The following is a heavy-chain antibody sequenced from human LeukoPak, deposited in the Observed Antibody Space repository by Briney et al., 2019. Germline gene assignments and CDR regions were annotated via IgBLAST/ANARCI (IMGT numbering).Heavy chain of an antibody. D-gene: IGHD2-21*01. J-gene: IGHJ4*02. CDR1: GYTFSHYV. CDR3: ARSGPKDWALDY. Sequence: GASVKVSCKASGYTFSHYVIAWVRQAPGQGLEWMGWISVYNGNTFYAQNLQGRVTMTTDTSTSTAYMELRSLRSDDTAVYYRARSGPKDWALDYWGRGTLVTVSS. V-gene: IGHV1-18*01. CDR2: ISVYNGNT.